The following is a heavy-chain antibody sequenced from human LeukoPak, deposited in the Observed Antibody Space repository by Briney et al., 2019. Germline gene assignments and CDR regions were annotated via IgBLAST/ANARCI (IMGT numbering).Heavy chain of an antibody. Sequence: PGGSLRLSCAASGFTVSSSYMSWVRQAPGKGLEWVSVIYAGGTTYYPDSVKGRFTISRDNSKNTLYLQMDSLRSEDTAAYYCATNGYSGTYNRYFDSWGQGTLVTVSS. CDR3: ATNGYSGTYNRYFDS. D-gene: IGHD1-26*01. J-gene: IGHJ4*02. V-gene: IGHV3-53*05. CDR1: GFTVSSSY. CDR2: IYAGGTT.